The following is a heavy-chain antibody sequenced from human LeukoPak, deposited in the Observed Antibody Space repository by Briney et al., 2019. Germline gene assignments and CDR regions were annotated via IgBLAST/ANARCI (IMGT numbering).Heavy chain of an antibody. D-gene: IGHD4-17*01. CDR1: GYTFTSYG. V-gene: IGHV1-18*01. Sequence: GASVKVSCKASGYTFTSYGISWVRQAPGQGLEWMGWISAYNGNTNYAQKLQGRVTMTTDTSTSIAYMELRSLRSDDTAVYYCARDKGPETTVTNAVHFDYWGQGTLVTVSS. CDR3: ARDKGPETTVTNAVHFDY. CDR2: ISAYNGNT. J-gene: IGHJ4*02.